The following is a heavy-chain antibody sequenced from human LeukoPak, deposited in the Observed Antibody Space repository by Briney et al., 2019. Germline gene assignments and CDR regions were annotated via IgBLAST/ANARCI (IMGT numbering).Heavy chain of an antibody. J-gene: IGHJ5*02. CDR2: IYYSGST. V-gene: IGHV4-59*01. Sequence: TSETLSLTCAVYGGSFSGYYWSWIRQPPGKGLEWIGYIYYSGSTNYNPSLKSRVTISVDTSKNQFSLKLSSVTAADTAVYYCARDRPAGWFDPWGQGTLVTVSS. CDR3: ARDRPAGWFDP. CDR1: GGSFSGYY. D-gene: IGHD6-19*01.